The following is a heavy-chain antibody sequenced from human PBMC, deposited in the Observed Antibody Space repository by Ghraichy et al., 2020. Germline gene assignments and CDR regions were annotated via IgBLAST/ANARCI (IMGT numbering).Heavy chain of an antibody. Sequence: SETLSLTCAVYGGSFSGYYWSWIRQPPGKGLEWIGEINHSGSTNYNPSLKSRVTISVDTSKNQFSLKLSSVTAADTAVYYCARVDCSSTSCYGWFDPWGQGTLVTVSS. J-gene: IGHJ5*02. CDR3: ARVDCSSTSCYGWFDP. D-gene: IGHD2-2*01. V-gene: IGHV4-34*01. CDR1: GGSFSGYY. CDR2: INHSGST.